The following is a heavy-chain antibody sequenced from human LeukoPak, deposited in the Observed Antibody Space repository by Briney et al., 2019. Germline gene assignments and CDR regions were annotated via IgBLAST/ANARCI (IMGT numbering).Heavy chain of an antibody. CDR2: IYYSGST. CDR3: ARERGGHKAAGTVDY. Sequence: PSVTLSLTGTVYGGSISSYYWGWIRQPPGKGLEWIGYIYYSGSTNYNPSLKSRGTISVDTSKNQCSLKLSSVTAADTAVYYCARERGGHKAAGTVDYWGQGTLVTVSS. D-gene: IGHD6-13*01. V-gene: IGHV4-59*01. J-gene: IGHJ4*02. CDR1: GGSISSYY.